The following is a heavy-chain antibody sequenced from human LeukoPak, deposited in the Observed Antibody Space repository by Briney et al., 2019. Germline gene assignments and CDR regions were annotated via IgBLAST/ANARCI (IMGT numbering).Heavy chain of an antibody. V-gene: IGHV3-7*01. CDR2: IKEDGSET. D-gene: IGHD3-16*02. CDR3: VRDYLWGNYRSFDF. J-gene: IGHJ4*02. CDR1: GFRFSNSW. Sequence: GGSLRLSCAASGFRFSNSWMSWVRQAPGKGLEWVANIKEDGSETRYVDSVKGRFTKSRDNAKNSLYLQMNSLRVEDTAVYYCVRDYLWGNYRSFDFWGQGTLVTVSS.